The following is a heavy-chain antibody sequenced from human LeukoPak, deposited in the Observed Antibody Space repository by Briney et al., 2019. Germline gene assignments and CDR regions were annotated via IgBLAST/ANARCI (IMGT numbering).Heavy chain of an antibody. V-gene: IGHV3-48*04. CDR3: ARDRWTGDPDY. J-gene: IGHJ4*02. Sequence: GGSLRLSCAASGFTFNTYNMNWVRQAPGKGLEWVSYISSSSSTIYYADSVKGRFTISRDNAKNSLYLQMNSLRAEDTAVYYCARDRWTGDPDYWGQGTLVTVSS. D-gene: IGHD3/OR15-3a*01. CDR2: ISSSSSTI. CDR1: GFTFNTYN.